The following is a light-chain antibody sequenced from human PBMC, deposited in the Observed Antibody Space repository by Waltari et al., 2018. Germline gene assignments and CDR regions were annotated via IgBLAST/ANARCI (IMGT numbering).Light chain of an antibody. Sequence: QSVLTQPPSMSGAPGQKVTIPCTGGSSNFGAGYDVHWYQQFPGTAPKLLIFGNTNRASGVPGRFSGSKPGTSASPAIAGLQSEDEAVYYCQSFDSSLSASVFGGGTKLTVL. V-gene: IGLV1-40*01. CDR1: SSNFGAGYD. CDR3: QSFDSSLSASV. CDR2: GNT. J-gene: IGLJ3*02.